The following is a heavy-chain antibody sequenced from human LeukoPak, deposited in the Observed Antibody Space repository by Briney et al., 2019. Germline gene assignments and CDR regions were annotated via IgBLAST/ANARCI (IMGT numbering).Heavy chain of an antibody. J-gene: IGHJ4*02. CDR1: GYIFINHG. CDR2: VSAYNVRT. Sequence: GASVKVSCKASGYIFINHGIAWVRQAPGQGLEYMGWVSAYNVRTALAQNLQGRVTMTTDTSTTTGYMELRSLTPDDTAVYYCARWGGAPNDYWGQGTLVTVSS. CDR3: ARWGGAPNDY. D-gene: IGHD1-26*01. V-gene: IGHV1-18*01.